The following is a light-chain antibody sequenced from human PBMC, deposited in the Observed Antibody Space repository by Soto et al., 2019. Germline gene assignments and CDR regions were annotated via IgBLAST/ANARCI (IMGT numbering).Light chain of an antibody. Sequence: QSALTQPPSVSGSPGQSVAISCSGSSSDVGSNNRVSWYQQPPGTAPKLMIYDVTNRPSGVPDRFSGSKSGNTASLTISGRQGEDEADYFCSSFTTSSTYVFGTGTSSPS. CDR1: SSDVGSNNR. CDR2: DVT. V-gene: IGLV2-18*02. J-gene: IGLJ1*01. CDR3: SSFTTSSTYV.